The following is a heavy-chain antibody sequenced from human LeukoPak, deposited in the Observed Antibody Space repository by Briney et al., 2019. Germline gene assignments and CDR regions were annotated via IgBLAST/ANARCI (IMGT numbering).Heavy chain of an antibody. CDR2: IKSKTDGGTT. J-gene: IGHJ4*02. CDR1: GFTFNKAW. Sequence: GGSLRLSCAASGFTFNKAWMSWVRQAPGKGLEWVGRIKSKTDGGTTAYAARVEGRFIITRDESSKTRYLQMNGMKTEDTDVYYCTTGDPISMIVPDRYYFDYWGAGTLVPVSS. D-gene: IGHD3-22*01. V-gene: IGHV3-15*01. CDR3: TTGDPISMIVPDRYYFDY.